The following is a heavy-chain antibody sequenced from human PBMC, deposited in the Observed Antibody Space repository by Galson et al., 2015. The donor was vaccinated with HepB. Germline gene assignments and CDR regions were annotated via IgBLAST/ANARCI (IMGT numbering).Heavy chain of an antibody. V-gene: IGHV3-23*01. J-gene: IGHJ6*02. CDR1: GFTFSSYA. D-gene: IGHD2-2*01. CDR2: ISGSGGST. CDR3: ATWSKVVPAAIPLPDYYYYGMDV. Sequence: SLRLSCAASGFTFSSYAMSWVRQAPGKGLEWVSAISGSGGSTYYADSVKGRFTISRDNSKNTLYLQMSSLRAEDTAVYYCATWSKVVPAAIPLPDYYYYGMDVWGQGTTVTVSS.